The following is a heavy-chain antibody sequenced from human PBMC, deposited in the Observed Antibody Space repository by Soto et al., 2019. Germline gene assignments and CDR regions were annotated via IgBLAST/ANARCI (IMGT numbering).Heavy chain of an antibody. V-gene: IGHV3-15*07. Sequence: TGGSLRLSCGASGFTFRSYWMHWVRQAPGKGLVWVSRIKSKTDGGTADYAAPVKGRATISRDDSKNTVYLQMNSLKTEDTAVYYCTTGIYYDILTGYHNVAYWGQGALVTVSS. J-gene: IGHJ4*02. CDR2: IKSKTDGGTA. D-gene: IGHD3-9*01. CDR1: GFTFRSYW. CDR3: TTGIYYDILTGYHNVAY.